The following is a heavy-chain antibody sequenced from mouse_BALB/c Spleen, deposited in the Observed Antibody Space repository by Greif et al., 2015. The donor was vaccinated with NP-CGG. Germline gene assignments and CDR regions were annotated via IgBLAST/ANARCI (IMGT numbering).Heavy chain of an antibody. Sequence: EVKLMESGGGLVQPVGSLRLSCATSGFTFTDYYMSWVRQPPGKALEWLGFIRNKANGYTTEYSASMKGRFTISRDNPQSILYLQMNTLRAEDSATYYCARYGSSYFDYWGQGPTLTVSS. CDR3: ARYGSSYFDY. J-gene: IGHJ2*01. CDR2: IRNKANGYTT. D-gene: IGHD1-1*01. CDR1: GFTFTDYY. V-gene: IGHV7-3*02.